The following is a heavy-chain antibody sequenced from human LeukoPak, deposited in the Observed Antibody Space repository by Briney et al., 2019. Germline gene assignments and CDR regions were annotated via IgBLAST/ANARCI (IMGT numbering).Heavy chain of an antibody. CDR2: ISTSSTYI. Sequence: PGGSLRLSCAASGFTFSTHNMNWVRQAPGKGLEWVSSISTSSTYIYYADSVKGRFTISRDNAENSLYLQMSSLRVEDTAIYYCARDRRATVTTAAFDYWDQGTLVTVSS. J-gene: IGHJ4*02. D-gene: IGHD4-17*01. V-gene: IGHV3-21*01. CDR1: GFTFSTHN. CDR3: ARDRRATVTTAAFDY.